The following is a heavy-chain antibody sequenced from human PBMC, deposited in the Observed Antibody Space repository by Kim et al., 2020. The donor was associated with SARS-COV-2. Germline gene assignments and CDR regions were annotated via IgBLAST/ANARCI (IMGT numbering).Heavy chain of an antibody. J-gene: IGHJ4*02. Sequence: GGSLRLSCAASGFTFSSYAMSWVRQAPGKGLECVSAISGSGGSTYYADSVKGQFTISRDNSKNTLYLQMNSLRAEDTAVYYCAKDGGWFFRKYYDFWSGYCDYWGQGTLVTVSS. CDR1: GFTFSSYA. CDR2: ISGSGGST. D-gene: IGHD3-3*01. V-gene: IGHV3-23*01. CDR3: AKDGGWFFRKYYDFWSGYCDY.